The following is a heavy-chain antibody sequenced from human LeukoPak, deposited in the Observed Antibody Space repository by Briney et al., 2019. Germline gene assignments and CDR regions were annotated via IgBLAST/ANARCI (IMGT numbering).Heavy chain of an antibody. J-gene: IGHJ3*02. CDR1: GGSITTTNW. Sequence: PSETLSLTCGVSGGSITTTNWWTWVRQPPGKGLEWIGEVHLDGRTNYNPSLESRLTISVDLSENHISLRLTSVTAADTAVYYCARERSPRYCSSTSCYGAFDIWGQGTMVTVSS. CDR2: VHLDGRT. D-gene: IGHD2-2*01. V-gene: IGHV4-4*02. CDR3: ARERSPRYCSSTSCYGAFDI.